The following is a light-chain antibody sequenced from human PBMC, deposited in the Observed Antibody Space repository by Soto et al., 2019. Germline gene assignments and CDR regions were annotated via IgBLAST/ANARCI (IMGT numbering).Light chain of an antibody. Sequence: QSVLTQPPSASGTPGQRVTISCSGSSSNIGSNTVNWYQQLPGTAPKLLIYSNNQRPSGVPDRFSGSRSGTSASLAISGLQSEDEGDYYCAAWDDSLNGRWVFGGGTKLTVL. CDR3: AAWDDSLNGRWV. V-gene: IGLV1-44*01. J-gene: IGLJ3*02. CDR1: SSNIGSNT. CDR2: SNN.